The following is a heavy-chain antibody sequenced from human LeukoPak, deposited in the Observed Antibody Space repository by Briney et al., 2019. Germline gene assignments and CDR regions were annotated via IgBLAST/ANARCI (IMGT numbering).Heavy chain of an antibody. D-gene: IGHD1-7*01. CDR1: GFTFSSYA. Sequence: TGGSLRLSCAASGFTFSSYAMSWVRQAPGKGLEWVSAISGSGGSTYYADSVKGRFTISRDNSKNTLYLQMNSLRAEDTAVYYCARAGLYNWNYVHLFAFDIWGQGTMVTVSS. J-gene: IGHJ3*02. V-gene: IGHV3-23*01. CDR2: ISGSGGST. CDR3: ARAGLYNWNYVHLFAFDI.